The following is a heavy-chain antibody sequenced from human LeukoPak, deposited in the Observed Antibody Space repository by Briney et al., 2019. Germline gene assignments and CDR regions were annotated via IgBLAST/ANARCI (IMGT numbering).Heavy chain of an antibody. CDR3: AVGFAGSWYVAFDI. V-gene: IGHV1-2*02. CDR2: INPNSGGT. Sequence: ASVKVSCKASGYTFTGYYMHWVRQAPGQGLEWMGWINPNSGGTNYARKFQGRVTMTRDTSISTAYMELSRLRSDDTAVYYCAVGFAGSWYVAFDIWGQGTMVTVSS. D-gene: IGHD6-13*01. CDR1: GYTFTGYY. J-gene: IGHJ3*02.